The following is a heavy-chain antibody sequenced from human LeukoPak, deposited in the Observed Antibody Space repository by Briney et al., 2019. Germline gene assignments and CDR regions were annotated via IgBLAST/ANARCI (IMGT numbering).Heavy chain of an antibody. CDR3: AKGALYSSGWYGPYDY. CDR2: ISWNSGSI. D-gene: IGHD6-19*01. V-gene: IGHV3-9*01. J-gene: IGHJ4*02. CDR1: GFTFDDYA. Sequence: GGSLRLSCAASGFTFDDYAMHWVRQAPGRGLEWVTGISWNSGSIGYAYSVKGRFTISRDNAKNSLYLQMNSLRAEDTALYYCAKGALYSSGWYGPYDYWGQGTLVTVSS.